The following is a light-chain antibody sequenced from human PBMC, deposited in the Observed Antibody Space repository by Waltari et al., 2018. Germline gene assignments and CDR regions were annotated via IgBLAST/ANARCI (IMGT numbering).Light chain of an antibody. CDR1: QSISKY. CDR2: AVS. J-gene: IGKJ1*01. V-gene: IGKV3-20*01. Sequence: VLTQSPGTLSLSPGERATLSCRASQSISKYLVWYQQRPGHAPRLLIYAVSTRAAGIPDRFSGSGYGTDFTLTISRLEPEDFARYYCQNHERLPATFGQGTKVEFK. CDR3: QNHERLPAT.